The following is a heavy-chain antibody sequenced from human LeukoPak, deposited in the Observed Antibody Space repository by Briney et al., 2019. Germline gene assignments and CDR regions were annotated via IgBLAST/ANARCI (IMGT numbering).Heavy chain of an antibody. J-gene: IGHJ6*02. Sequence: SETLSLTCTVSGGSISSYYWSWIRQPPGKGLEWIGNIYYSGSTNYNPSLKSRATVSVDTSKNQFSLKVSSVTAADTAVYYCARDRRDGYKFYYDYYGMDVWGQGTTVTVSS. CDR3: ARDRRDGYKFYYDYYGMDV. V-gene: IGHV4-59*01. CDR1: GGSISSYY. D-gene: IGHD5-24*01. CDR2: IYYSGST.